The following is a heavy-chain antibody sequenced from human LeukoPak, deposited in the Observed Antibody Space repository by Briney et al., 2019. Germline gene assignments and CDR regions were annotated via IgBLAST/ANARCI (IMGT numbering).Heavy chain of an antibody. Sequence: SSETLSLTCAVSGGGSFSDYSWNWIRQSPGKGLEWVGEITHAAILNYNPSLKGRVAISVDTSKSQVSLKLESMTAADTAMYYCARGRGEAAGLDHWGQGILVTVSS. CDR1: GGGSFSDYS. CDR2: ITHAAIL. CDR3: ARGRGEAAGLDH. D-gene: IGHD6-13*01. V-gene: IGHV4-34*01. J-gene: IGHJ4*02.